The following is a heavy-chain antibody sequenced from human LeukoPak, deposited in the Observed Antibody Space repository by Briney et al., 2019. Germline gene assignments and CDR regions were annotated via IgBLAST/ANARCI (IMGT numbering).Heavy chain of an antibody. Sequence: GESLKISCKGSGYSFTTYWIGWVRQMPGKGLEWMGIIYPGDSETKYSPSFQGQVTISADKSINTAYLQWSSLKASDTATYYCARRAADSSSLGYWGQGTLVTDSS. CDR1: GYSFTTYW. CDR3: ARRAADSSSLGY. CDR2: IYPGDSET. V-gene: IGHV5-51*01. D-gene: IGHD6-6*01. J-gene: IGHJ4*02.